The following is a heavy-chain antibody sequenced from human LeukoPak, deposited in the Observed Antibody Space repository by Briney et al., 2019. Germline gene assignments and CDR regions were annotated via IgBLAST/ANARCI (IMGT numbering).Heavy chain of an antibody. J-gene: IGHJ6*03. CDR3: ARLRRLYCSGGSCRRHYYYYYYMDV. D-gene: IGHD2-15*01. Sequence: PSETLSLTCAVYGGSFSGYYWSWIRQPPGKGLEWIGEINHSGSTNYNPSLKSRVTISVDTSKNQFSLKLSSVTAADTAVYYCARLRRLYCSGGSCRRHYYYYYYMDVWGKGTTVTISS. V-gene: IGHV4-34*01. CDR2: INHSGST. CDR1: GGSFSGYY.